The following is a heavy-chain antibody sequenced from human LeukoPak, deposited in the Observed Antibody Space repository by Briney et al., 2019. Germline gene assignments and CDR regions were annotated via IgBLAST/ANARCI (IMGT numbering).Heavy chain of an antibody. J-gene: IGHJ4*02. CDR3: ARGRVDY. V-gene: IGHV3-48*03. Sequence: PGGSLRLSCAASGFTYSSYEMNWVRQAPGKGLECVSYISSSGSTIYYASSVKGRFTISRDNAKNSLYLQMNSLRAEDTAVYYCARGRVDYWGQGTLVTVSS. CDR2: ISSSGSTI. CDR1: GFTYSSYE.